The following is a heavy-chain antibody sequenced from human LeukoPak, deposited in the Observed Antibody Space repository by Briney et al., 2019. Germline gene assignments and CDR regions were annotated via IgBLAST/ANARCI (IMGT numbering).Heavy chain of an antibody. V-gene: IGHV1-24*01. CDR2: FDPEDGET. CDR3: ARDSDYSSKFDY. CDR1: GYTLTELS. D-gene: IGHD4-11*01. Sequence: ASVKVSCKVSGYTLTELSMHWVRQAPGKGLEWMGGFDPEDGETIYAQKFQGRVTMTEDTSTDTAYMELSSLRSEDTAVYYCARDSDYSSKFDYWGQGTLVTVSS. J-gene: IGHJ4*02.